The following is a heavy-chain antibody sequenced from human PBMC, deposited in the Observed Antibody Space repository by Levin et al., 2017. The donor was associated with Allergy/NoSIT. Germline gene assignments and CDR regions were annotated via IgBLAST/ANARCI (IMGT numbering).Heavy chain of an antibody. CDR3: AKDRRQDYGDYFFDY. CDR1: GFTFDDYT. J-gene: IGHJ4*02. D-gene: IGHD4-17*01. Sequence: GGSLRLSCAASGFTFDDYTMHWVRQAPGKGLEWVSLISWDGGSTYYADSVKGRFTISRDNSKNSLYLQMNSLRTEDTALYYCAKDRRQDYGDYFFDYWGQGTLVTVSS. CDR2: ISWDGGST. V-gene: IGHV3-43*01.